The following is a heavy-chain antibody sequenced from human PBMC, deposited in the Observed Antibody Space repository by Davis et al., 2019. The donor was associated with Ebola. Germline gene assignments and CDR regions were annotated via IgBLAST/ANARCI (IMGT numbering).Heavy chain of an antibody. D-gene: IGHD3-22*01. J-gene: IGHJ4*02. Sequence: GESLKISCTGSGYSFTSYWIGWVRQLPGKGLEWMGLIYPGDSDTRYSPSFQGQVTISADKSISTAYLQWSSLKASDTAMYYCARQANYYDSSTDYWSQGTLVTVSS. CDR1: GYSFTSYW. CDR3: ARQANYYDSSTDY. V-gene: IGHV5-51*01. CDR2: IYPGDSDT.